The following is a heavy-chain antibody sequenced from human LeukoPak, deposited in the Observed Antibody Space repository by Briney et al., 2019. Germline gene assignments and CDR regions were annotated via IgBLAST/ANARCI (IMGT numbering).Heavy chain of an antibody. CDR1: NDSISSYC. Sequence: SETLSLTCTVSNDSISSYCCSWVRQPPGKGLEWIGFMCPSGRTDYNPSLKSRVTMSLDTSKNQLSMELSFLTAADTAVYYCANYIRNVHYYMDVWGKGTTVIVSS. J-gene: IGHJ6*03. CDR3: ANYIRNVHYYMDV. V-gene: IGHV4-4*08. D-gene: IGHD1-1*01. CDR2: MCPSGRT.